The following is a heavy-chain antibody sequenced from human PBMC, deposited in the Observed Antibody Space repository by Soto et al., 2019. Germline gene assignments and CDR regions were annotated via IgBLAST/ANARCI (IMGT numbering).Heavy chain of an antibody. CDR1: GFNFHNYD. J-gene: IGHJ4*02. Sequence: QIQLVESGGAVVQPGRSLRLSCVASGFNFHNYDMHWVRQAPGKGLEWVALISYVGSLRYYTDSVKGRFTISRDNSKNTLYLQMNSLRVDDTAVYYCAKTRYGLEQQPRYFFDYWGLGTLVTVSS. D-gene: IGHD6-13*01. CDR3: AKTRYGLEQQPRYFFDY. CDR2: ISYVGSLR. V-gene: IGHV3-30*18.